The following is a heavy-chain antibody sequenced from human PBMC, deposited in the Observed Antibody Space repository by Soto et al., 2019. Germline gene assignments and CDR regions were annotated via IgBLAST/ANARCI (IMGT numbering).Heavy chain of an antibody. D-gene: IGHD2-8*02. Sequence: EVQLVESGGGLVQPGGSLRLSCAASGFTFSAYDMHWVRQATGKGLEWVSAIGTQHDTYYPDSVKGRFTISRENAKNALYSQMTSLRAGDPPVYYWARQASYWHGGGGWFDPWGQGTLVTVSS. CDR2: IGTQHDT. CDR1: GFTFSAYD. V-gene: IGHV3-13*01. J-gene: IGHJ5*02. CDR3: ARQASYWHGGGGWFDP.